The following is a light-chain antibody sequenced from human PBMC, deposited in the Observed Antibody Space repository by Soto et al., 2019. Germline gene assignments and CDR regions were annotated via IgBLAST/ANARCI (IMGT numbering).Light chain of an antibody. J-gene: IGKJ4*01. CDR3: QQYNKWPLT. V-gene: IGKV3-15*01. CDR1: QSVSSN. Sequence: EIVMTQSPATLSVSPGERATLSCRASQSVSSNLAWYQQKPGQAPRLLIYGASTRATGFPASFSGGGSGTEFTLTISNLQSEDFAVYYCQQYNKWPLTFGGGTKVEIK. CDR2: GAS.